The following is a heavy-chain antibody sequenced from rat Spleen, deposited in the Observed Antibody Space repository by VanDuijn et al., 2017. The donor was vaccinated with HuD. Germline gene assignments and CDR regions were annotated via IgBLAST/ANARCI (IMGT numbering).Heavy chain of an antibody. J-gene: IGHJ2*01. CDR1: GFTFNSYW. V-gene: IGHV5-31*01. CDR3: ARRGYGGSFDY. D-gene: IGHD1-11*01. CDR2: VTKDGGSL. Sequence: EVHLVESGGGLVQPGTSLKLSCVASGFTFNSYWMSWVRQVPGKGLDWVASVTKDGGSLFYRDSVKGRFTVSRDNGQNTLYLQMDSLTSEDTATYYCARRGYGGSFDYWGQGVMVTVSS.